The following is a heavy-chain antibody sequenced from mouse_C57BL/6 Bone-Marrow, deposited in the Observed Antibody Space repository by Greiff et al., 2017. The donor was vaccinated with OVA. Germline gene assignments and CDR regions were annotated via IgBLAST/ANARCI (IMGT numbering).Heavy chain of an antibody. D-gene: IGHD1-3*01. J-gene: IGHJ3*01. V-gene: IGHV6-6*01. CDR1: GFTFSDAW. CDR2: IRNKANNHET. CDR3: TAPSKGGFAY. Sequence: EVKLVESGGGLVQPGGSMKLSCAASGFTFSDAWMDWVRQSPEKGLEWVAEIRNKANNHETYYAESVKGRFTITRDDSKSSVYLQMNSLETEDTCSYYCTAPSKGGFAYWGQGTLVTVSA.